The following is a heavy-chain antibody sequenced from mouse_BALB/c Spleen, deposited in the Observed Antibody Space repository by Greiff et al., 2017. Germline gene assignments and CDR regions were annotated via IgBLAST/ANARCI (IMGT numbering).Heavy chain of an antibody. CDR1: GFTFTDYY. CDR2: IRNKANGYTT. Sequence: EVQGVESGGGLVQPGGSLRLSCATSGFTFTDYYMSWVRQPPGKALEWLGFIRNKANGYTTEYSASVKGRFTISRENSQSILYLQMNTLRAEDSATYYCARDGDGYLDYWGQGTTLTVSS. V-gene: IGHV7-3*02. CDR3: ARDGDGYLDY. J-gene: IGHJ2*01. D-gene: IGHD2-3*01.